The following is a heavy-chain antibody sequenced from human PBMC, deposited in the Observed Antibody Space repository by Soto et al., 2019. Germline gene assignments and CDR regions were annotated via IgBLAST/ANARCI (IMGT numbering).Heavy chain of an antibody. D-gene: IGHD5-12*01. CDR3: ARGRLYSGYDLGYFDY. CDR2: IYYSGST. Sequence: SETLSLTCTVSGGSISSGGYYWSWIRQHPGKGLEWIGYIYYSGSTYYNPSLKSRVTISVDTSKNQFSLKLSSVTAADTAVYYCARGRLYSGYDLGYFDYWGQGTLVTVSS. V-gene: IGHV4-31*03. J-gene: IGHJ4*02. CDR1: GGSISSGGYY.